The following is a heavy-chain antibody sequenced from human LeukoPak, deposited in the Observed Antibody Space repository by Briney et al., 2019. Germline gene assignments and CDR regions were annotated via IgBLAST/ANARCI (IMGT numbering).Heavy chain of an antibody. D-gene: IGHD5-18*01. CDR3: ASTEQLPDAFDI. V-gene: IGHV7-4-1*02. CDR2: INTNTGNP. Sequence: ASVKVSCKSSGYTFTSYDFNWVRQATGQGLEWMGWINTNTGNPTYSQGFTGRFAFSLDTSVSTAYLQISSLKAEDTAVYYCASTEQLPDAFDIWGQGTMVTVSS. J-gene: IGHJ3*02. CDR1: GYTFTSYD.